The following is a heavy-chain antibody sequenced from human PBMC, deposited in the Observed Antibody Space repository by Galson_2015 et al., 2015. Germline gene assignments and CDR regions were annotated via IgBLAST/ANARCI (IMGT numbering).Heavy chain of an antibody. CDR2: IWYDGSNK. D-gene: IGHD1-26*01. CDR1: GFTFSSYG. V-gene: IGHV3-33*01. J-gene: IGHJ4*02. CDR3: ARDRGGATIIDY. Sequence: YLRLSCAASGFTFSSYGMHWVRQAPGKGLEWVAVIWYDGSNKYYADSVKGRFTISRDNSKNTLYLQMNRLRAEDTAVYYCARDRGGATIIDYWGQGTLVTVSS.